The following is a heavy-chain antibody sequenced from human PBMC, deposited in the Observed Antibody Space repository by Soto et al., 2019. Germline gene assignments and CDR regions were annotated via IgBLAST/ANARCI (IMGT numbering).Heavy chain of an antibody. Sequence: PVKVSCKASGGPFIRYAIGWVRQAPGQRLDWMGGIIPIVGTANYAQKCQGRVTITADESTSTAYMELSSLRSEDTAVYYCARTRPITYYYDSSGLPADYYYYGMDAWGQGTTVTVSS. CDR1: GGPFIRYA. CDR2: IIPIVGTA. V-gene: IGHV1-69*13. CDR3: ARTRPITYYYDSSGLPADYYYYGMDA. J-gene: IGHJ6*02. D-gene: IGHD3-22*01.